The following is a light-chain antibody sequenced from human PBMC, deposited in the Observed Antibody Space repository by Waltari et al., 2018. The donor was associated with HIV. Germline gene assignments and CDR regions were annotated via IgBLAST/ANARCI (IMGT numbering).Light chain of an antibody. CDR1: QTINTF. J-gene: IGKJ1*01. CDR3: QQTDNSPTT. CDR2: GAA. V-gene: IGKV1-39*01. Sequence: DIKLTQAPSSLPASVGDKVTISCQASQTINTFLNWYQQRPGKTPKLLIYGAANLPSGVPSRFSGSGSGTDFTLTINRLQAEDCATYYCQQTDNSPTTFGPGTKVDMK.